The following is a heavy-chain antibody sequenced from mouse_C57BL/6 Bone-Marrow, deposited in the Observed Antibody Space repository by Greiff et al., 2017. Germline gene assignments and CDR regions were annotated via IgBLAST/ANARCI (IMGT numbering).Heavy chain of an antibody. Sequence: EVHLVESGGGLVKPGGSLKLSCAASGFTFSSYAMSWVRQTPEKRLEWVATISDGGSYTYYPDNVKGRFTISRDTAENNLYLQMSHLESEDTAMYYCARAQDGSSYWYFGVWGTGTTVTVSS. CDR3: ARAQDGSSYWYFGV. D-gene: IGHD1-1*01. CDR2: ISDGGSYT. J-gene: IGHJ1*03. V-gene: IGHV5-4*01. CDR1: GFTFSSYA.